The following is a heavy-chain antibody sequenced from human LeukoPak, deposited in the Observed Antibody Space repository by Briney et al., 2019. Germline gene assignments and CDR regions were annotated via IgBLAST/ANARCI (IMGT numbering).Heavy chain of an antibody. D-gene: IGHD2-21*02. J-gene: IGHJ3*02. V-gene: IGHV4-39*01. Sequence: SETLSLTCTVSGGSISRDTYYCAWIRQSPGRGLEWLGSVYYSGSTYYNPSLKSRVTISVDTSKNQFSLKLSSVTAADTAVYYCARRGVVTARDAFDIWGQGTMVTVSS. CDR1: GGSISRDTYY. CDR3: ARRGVVTARDAFDI. CDR2: VYYSGST.